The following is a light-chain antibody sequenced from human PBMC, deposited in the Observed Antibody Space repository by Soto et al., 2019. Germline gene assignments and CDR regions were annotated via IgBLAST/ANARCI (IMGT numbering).Light chain of an antibody. J-gene: IGKJ4*01. CDR3: QQRSNWHLT. Sequence: EIVLTQSPATLSLSPGERATLSCRASQSVSSYLAWYQQKPGQAPRLLIYDASNRATGIPARFSGSGSGTDFTLTISSLEPEDLAVYDCQQRSNWHLTFGGGTKVEIK. CDR2: DAS. V-gene: IGKV3-11*01. CDR1: QSVSSY.